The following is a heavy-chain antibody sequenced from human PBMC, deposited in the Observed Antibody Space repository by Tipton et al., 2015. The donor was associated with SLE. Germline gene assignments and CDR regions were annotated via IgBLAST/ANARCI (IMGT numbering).Heavy chain of an antibody. CDR1: GSNLSNYD. D-gene: IGHD1-26*01. Sequence: SLRLSCAASGSNLSNYDMSWVRQAPGKGLEWVSVIYSTGSSTYYADSVKGRFTISRDNSKNTLYLQMNSLRAEDAAIYYCASLGSWDYWCFDIWGRGSLVTVSS. CDR2: IYSTGSST. CDR3: ASLGSWDYWCFDI. J-gene: IGHJ2*01. V-gene: IGHV3-23*03.